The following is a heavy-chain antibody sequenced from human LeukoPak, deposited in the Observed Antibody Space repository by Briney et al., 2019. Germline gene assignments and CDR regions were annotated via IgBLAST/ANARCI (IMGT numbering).Heavy chain of an antibody. D-gene: IGHD3-22*01. Sequence: AGGSLRLSCAASGFTFNNYGMRWVRQAPGKGLEWVAFIRYNGNNQYYADSVKGRFTISRDNSKNTLYLQMNSLKGDDTAVYYCAKKWSGVYDTSGINDAFDIWGQGTMVTVSS. CDR3: AKKWSGVYDTSGINDAFDI. J-gene: IGHJ3*02. CDR2: IRYNGNNQ. CDR1: GFTFNNYG. V-gene: IGHV3-30*02.